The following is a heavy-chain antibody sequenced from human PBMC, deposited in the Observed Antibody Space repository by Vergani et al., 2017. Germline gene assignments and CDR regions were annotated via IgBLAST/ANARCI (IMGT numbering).Heavy chain of an antibody. Sequence: VQLVESGGGVVQPGRSLRLSCAASGFTFSSYGMHWVRQAPGKGLEWVAVISYDGSNKYYADSVKGRFTISRDNSKNTLYLQMNSLRAEDTAVYYCAKGGDNWYFDWLLVDYWGQGTLVTVSS. J-gene: IGHJ4*02. CDR3: AKGGDNWYFDWLLVDY. V-gene: IGHV3-30*18. CDR1: GFTFSSYG. D-gene: IGHD3-9*01. CDR2: ISYDGSNK.